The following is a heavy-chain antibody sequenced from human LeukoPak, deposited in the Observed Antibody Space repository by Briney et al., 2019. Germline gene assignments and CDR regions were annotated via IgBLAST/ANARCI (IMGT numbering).Heavy chain of an antibody. V-gene: IGHV3-23*01. D-gene: IGHD3-22*01. J-gene: IGHJ4*02. Sequence: GGSLRLSCAASGFTFSSYAMSWVRQAPGKGLEWVSAISGSGGSTYYADSVKGRFTISRDNSKNTLYLQMNSLRAEDTAVYYCARPLDPGNYYDSSGSFEYWGQGILVTVSS. CDR2: ISGSGGST. CDR1: GFTFSSYA. CDR3: ARPLDPGNYYDSSGSFEY.